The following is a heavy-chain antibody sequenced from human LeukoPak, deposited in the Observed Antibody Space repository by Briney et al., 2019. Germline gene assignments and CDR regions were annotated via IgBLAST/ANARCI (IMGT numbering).Heavy chain of an antibody. J-gene: IGHJ5*02. CDR2: ISGSGGST. Sequence: GGSLRLSCAASGFTFSSHAMSWVRQAPGKGLEWVSAISGSGGSTYYADSVKGRFTISRDNSKNTLYLQMNSLRAEDTAVYYCAKGLEQWLMYNWFDPWGQGTLVTVSS. D-gene: IGHD6-19*01. CDR1: GFTFSSHA. V-gene: IGHV3-23*01. CDR3: AKGLEQWLMYNWFDP.